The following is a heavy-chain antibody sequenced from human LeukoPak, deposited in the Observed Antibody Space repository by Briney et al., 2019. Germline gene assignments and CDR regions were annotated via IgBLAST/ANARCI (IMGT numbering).Heavy chain of an antibody. Sequence: NTSETLSLTCTVSGGSISSSSYYWGWIRQPPGKGLEWIGSIYYSGSTYYNPSLKSRVTISVDTSKNQFSLKLSSVTAADTAVYYCARLNKYDAFDIWGQGTMVTVSS. CDR3: ARLNKYDAFDI. J-gene: IGHJ3*02. V-gene: IGHV4-39*07. D-gene: IGHD2/OR15-2a*01. CDR2: IYYSGST. CDR1: GGSISSSSYY.